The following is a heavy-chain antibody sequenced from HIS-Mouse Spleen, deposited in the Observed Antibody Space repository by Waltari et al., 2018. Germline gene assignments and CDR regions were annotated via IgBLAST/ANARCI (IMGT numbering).Heavy chain of an antibody. CDR3: ARGLGRRVLDY. CDR2: INPTSGGT. J-gene: IGHJ4*02. D-gene: IGHD7-27*01. Sequence: QVQLVQSGSEVKKPGASVKVSCKASGYTFTGYYMPWVRQAPGQGLEWMGWINPTSGGTNYAQKFQGRVTMTRDTSISTAYMELSRLRSDDTAVYYCARGLGRRVLDYWGQGTLVTVSS. V-gene: IGHV1-2*02. CDR1: GYTFTGYY.